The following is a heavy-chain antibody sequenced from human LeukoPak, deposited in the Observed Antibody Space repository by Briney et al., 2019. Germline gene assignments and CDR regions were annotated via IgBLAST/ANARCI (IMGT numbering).Heavy chain of an antibody. CDR3: AREITMVRGVHFDY. D-gene: IGHD3-10*01. V-gene: IGHV1-2*02. CDR1: GYTFTGYY. Sequence: APVKVSCKASGYTFTGYYMHWVRQAPGQGLEWMGWINPNSGGTNYAQKFQGRVTMTRDTSISTAYMELSRLRSDDTAVYYCAREITMVRGVHFDYWGQGTLVTVSS. CDR2: INPNSGGT. J-gene: IGHJ4*02.